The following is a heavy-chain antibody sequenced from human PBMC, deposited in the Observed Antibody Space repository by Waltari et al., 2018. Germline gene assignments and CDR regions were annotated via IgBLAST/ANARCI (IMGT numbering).Heavy chain of an antibody. CDR1: GYTFTSYA. J-gene: IGHJ4*02. CDR3: ARDVAYSSSPNYYFDY. V-gene: IGHV1-3*03. Sequence: QVQLVQSGAEVKKPGASVKVSCKASGYTFTSYAMHWVRQAPGQRLEWMGWINAGNGNTKYSQEFQGRVTITRDTSASTAYMELSSLRSEDMAVYYRARDVAYSSSPNYYFDYWGQGTLVTVSS. CDR2: INAGNGNT. D-gene: IGHD6-6*01.